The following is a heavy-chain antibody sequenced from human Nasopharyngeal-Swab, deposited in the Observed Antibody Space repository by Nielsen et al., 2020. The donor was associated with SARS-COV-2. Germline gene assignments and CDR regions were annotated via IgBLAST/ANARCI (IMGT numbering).Heavy chain of an antibody. CDR2: INHSGST. Sequence: SETLSLTCAVYGGSFSGYYWSWIRQPPGKGLEWIGEINHSGSTNYNPSLKSRVTISVDTSKNQFSLKLSSVTAADTAVYYCARLGLSGSYYIDYWGQGTLFTVSS. J-gene: IGHJ4*02. CDR3: ARLGLSGSYYIDY. V-gene: IGHV4-34*01. D-gene: IGHD1-26*01. CDR1: GGSFSGYY.